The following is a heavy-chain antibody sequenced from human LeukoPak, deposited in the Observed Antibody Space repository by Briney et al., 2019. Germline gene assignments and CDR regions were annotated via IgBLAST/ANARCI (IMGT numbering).Heavy chain of an antibody. V-gene: IGHV1-69*13. CDR1: GGTFSSYA. CDR3: ARAEWYDYGDNPGGQAFDI. J-gene: IGHJ3*02. Sequence: SVKVSCKASGGTFSSYAISWVRQAPGQGLEWMGGIIPIFGTANYAQKFQGRVTITADESTSTAYMELSSLRSEDTAVYYCARAEWYDYGDNPGGQAFDIWGQGTMVTVSS. CDR2: IIPIFGTA. D-gene: IGHD4-23*01.